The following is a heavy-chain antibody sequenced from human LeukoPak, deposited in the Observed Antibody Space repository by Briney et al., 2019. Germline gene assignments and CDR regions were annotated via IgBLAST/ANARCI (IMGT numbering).Heavy chain of an antibody. Sequence: GGSLRLYCTAPGFTLSSFEKRLIRQGPGEGVEWVSSIDYSGGSTHYADSVMGRFTISRDNSKNTLYLQLNSLSADDTAVYYCARNSGWYGVSWGQGTLVTVSS. V-gene: IGHV3-23*01. CDR1: GFTLSSFE. CDR2: IDYSGGST. J-gene: IGHJ4*02. CDR3: ARNSGWYGVS. D-gene: IGHD6-19*01.